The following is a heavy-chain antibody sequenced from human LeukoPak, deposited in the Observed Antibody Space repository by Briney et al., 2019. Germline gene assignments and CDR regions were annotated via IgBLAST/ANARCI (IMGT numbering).Heavy chain of an antibody. D-gene: IGHD3-10*01. J-gene: IGHJ4*02. CDR2: ISGYNGKT. CDR1: GYTFNTYG. V-gene: IGHV1-18*01. Sequence: ASVKVSCKASGYTFNTYGITWVRQAPGQGLEWMGWISGYNGKTKYAQNLRDRVTMTTDTSTTTAYMELSRLRSDDTAVYYCARDNSITMVRGVIIVGIIDYWGQGTLVTVSS. CDR3: ARDNSITMVRGVIIVGIIDY.